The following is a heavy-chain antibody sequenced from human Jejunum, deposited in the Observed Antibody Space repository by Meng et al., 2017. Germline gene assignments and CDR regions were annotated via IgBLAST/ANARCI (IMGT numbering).Heavy chain of an antibody. J-gene: IGHJ4*02. CDR2: IAPNGGNT. CDR1: GFDLSLYW. V-gene: IGHV3-23*01. Sequence: GESLKISCVAAGFDLSLYWMTWVRQAPGKGLEWVSGIAPNGGNTHYADSVKGRFTLSRDNSKNTVNLQMNSLGDEDTAVYFCTKRFCTSVACCGFDHWGQGTLVTVSS. D-gene: IGHD2-15*01. CDR3: TKRFCTSVACCGFDH.